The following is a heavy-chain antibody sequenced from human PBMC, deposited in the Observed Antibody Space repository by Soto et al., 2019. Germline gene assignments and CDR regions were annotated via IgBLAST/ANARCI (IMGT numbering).Heavy chain of an antibody. J-gene: IGHJ3*02. CDR1: GFTFSSSS. CDR3: AYAMYSTGLYVTCAFNI. D-gene: IGHD6-19*01. CDR2: ITSGSSYI. V-gene: IGHV3-21*01. Sequence: EVQLVESGGGLVKPGGSLRLSCAASGFTFSSSSMNWVRQAPGKGLEWFSSITSGSSYIYYADSVKGRFTISRDNAKNTLYQQMNSLRAEDTTIYYCAYAMYSTGLYVTCAFNIWGQRTMETVSS.